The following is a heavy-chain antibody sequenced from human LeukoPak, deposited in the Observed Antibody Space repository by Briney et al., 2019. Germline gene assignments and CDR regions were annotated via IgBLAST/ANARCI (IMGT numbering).Heavy chain of an antibody. D-gene: IGHD5-24*01. Sequence: PSETLSLTCTVSGGSISSYYWSWIRQPPGKGLEWIGYIYYSGSTNYNPSLKSRVTISVDTSKNQFSLKLSSVTAADTAVYYCARAGGRDGYKNYYYYGMDVWGQGTTVTVSS. CDR2: IYYSGST. J-gene: IGHJ6*02. CDR3: ARAGGRDGYKNYYYYGMDV. V-gene: IGHV4-59*01. CDR1: GGSISSYY.